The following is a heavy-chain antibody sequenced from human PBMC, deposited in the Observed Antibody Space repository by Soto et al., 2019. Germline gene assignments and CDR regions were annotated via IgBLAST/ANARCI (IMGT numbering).Heavy chain of an antibody. V-gene: IGHV3-23*01. Sequence: GGSLRLSCAASGFTFIIYAMSWVRQAPGKGLEWVSAISGSGGSTYYADSVKGRFTISRDNSKNTLYLQMNSLRAEDTAVYYCAKDLYGDCFGYWGQGTLVTVSS. D-gene: IGHD4-17*01. CDR2: ISGSGGST. CDR1: GFTFIIYA. J-gene: IGHJ4*02. CDR3: AKDLYGDCFGY.